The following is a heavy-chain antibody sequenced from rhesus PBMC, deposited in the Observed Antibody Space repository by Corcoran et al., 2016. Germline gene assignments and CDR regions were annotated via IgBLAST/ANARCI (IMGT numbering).Heavy chain of an antibody. CDR2: TYYRSKWYN. Sequence: QVQLQESGPGLVKPSQTLSLTCAISGDSVSSNSATWNWIRQSPSRGLEWLGRTYYRSKWYNYYAQSVQNRISINPDTPKNQFSLQLNSVTPEDMAVYYCAREANTFDYWGQGVLVTVSS. D-gene: IGHD1-38*01. CDR1: GDSVSSNSAT. V-gene: IGHV6-1*01. J-gene: IGHJ4*01. CDR3: AREANTFDY.